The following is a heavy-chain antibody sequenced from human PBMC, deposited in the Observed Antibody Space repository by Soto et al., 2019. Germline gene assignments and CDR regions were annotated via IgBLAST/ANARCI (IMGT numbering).Heavy chain of an antibody. CDR3: ARDHYYGSGSFYYYYYGMDV. V-gene: IGHV3-48*02. J-gene: IGHJ6*02. CDR2: ISSSSSTI. Sequence: EVQLVESGGGLVQPGGSLRLSCAASGFTFSSYSMNWVRQAPGKGLEWVSYISSSSSTIYYADSVKGRFTISRDNAKNSLYLQMNSLRDEDTAVYYCARDHYYGSGSFYYYYYGMDVWGQGTTVTVSS. CDR1: GFTFSSYS. D-gene: IGHD3-10*01.